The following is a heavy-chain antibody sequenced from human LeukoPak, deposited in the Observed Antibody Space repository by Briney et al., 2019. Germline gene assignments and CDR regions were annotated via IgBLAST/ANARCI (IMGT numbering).Heavy chain of an antibody. Sequence: SETLSLTCAVSGGSISSSNWWSWVRQPPGKGLEWIGEIYHSGSTNYNPSLKSRVTISVDKSKNQFSLKLSSVTAADTAVYYCGRAPRRDFWSGYYYFDYWGQGTLVTVSS. CDR3: GRAPRRDFWSGYYYFDY. V-gene: IGHV4-4*02. CDR1: GGSISSSNW. J-gene: IGHJ4*02. CDR2: IYHSGST. D-gene: IGHD3-3*01.